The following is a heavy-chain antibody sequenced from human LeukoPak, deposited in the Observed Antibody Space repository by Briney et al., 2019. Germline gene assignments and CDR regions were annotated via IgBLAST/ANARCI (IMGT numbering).Heavy chain of an antibody. Sequence: SETLSLTCTVSGGSISGSSYFWGWIRQPPGKGLEWIGSIYYTGSTYYNPSLKSRVTISVDTSKNQFSLKLSSVTAADTAVYYCAGRPRGYSSGWYWGFDYWGQGTLVTVSS. D-gene: IGHD6-19*01. CDR1: GGSISGSSYF. CDR2: IYYTGST. J-gene: IGHJ4*02. V-gene: IGHV4-39*07. CDR3: AGRPRGYSSGWYWGFDY.